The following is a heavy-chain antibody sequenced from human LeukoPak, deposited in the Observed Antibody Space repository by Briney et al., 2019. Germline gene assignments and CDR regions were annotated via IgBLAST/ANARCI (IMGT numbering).Heavy chain of an antibody. J-gene: IGHJ4*02. Sequence: SVKVSCKASGGSFSSYAISWVRQAPGQGLEWMGGIIPIFGTANYAQKFQGRVTITADESTSTAYMELSSLRSEDTAVYYCARNPYYYDSSGYFYRYWGQGTLVTVSS. CDR2: IIPIFGTA. D-gene: IGHD3-22*01. CDR1: GGSFSSYA. CDR3: ARNPYYYDSSGYFYRY. V-gene: IGHV1-69*13.